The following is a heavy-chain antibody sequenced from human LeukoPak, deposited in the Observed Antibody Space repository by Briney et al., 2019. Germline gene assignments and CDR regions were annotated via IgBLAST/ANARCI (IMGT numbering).Heavy chain of an antibody. D-gene: IGHD5-12*01. CDR3: ARADIEATMRGYYYYMDV. Sequence: PSETLSLTCAVYGGSFSGYYWSWIRQPPGKGLEWIGEINHSGSTNYNPSLKSRVTISVDTSKNQFSLKLSSVTAADTAVYYCARADIEATMRGYYYYMDVWGKGTTVTVSS. J-gene: IGHJ6*03. V-gene: IGHV4-34*01. CDR2: INHSGST. CDR1: GGSFSGYY.